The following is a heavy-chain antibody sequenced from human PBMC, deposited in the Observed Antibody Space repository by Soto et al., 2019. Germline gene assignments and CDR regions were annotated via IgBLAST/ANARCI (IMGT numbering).Heavy chain of an antibody. CDR3: ARDPTYYYDSSGYYYPNWFDT. D-gene: IGHD3-22*01. J-gene: IGHJ5*02. Sequence: GASVKVSCKASGYTFTGYYMHWVRQAPGQGLEWMGWINPNSGGTNYAQKFQGRVTMTRDTSISTAYMELSRLRSDDTAVYYCARDPTYYYDSSGYYYPNWFDTWGQGTLVTVSS. CDR2: INPNSGGT. CDR1: GYTFTGYY. V-gene: IGHV1-2*02.